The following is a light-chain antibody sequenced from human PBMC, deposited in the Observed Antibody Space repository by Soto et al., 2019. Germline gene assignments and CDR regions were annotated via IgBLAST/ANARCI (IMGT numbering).Light chain of an antibody. CDR2: DAS. CDR1: QSISSW. V-gene: IGKV1-5*01. J-gene: IGKJ1*01. CDR3: QQYNNYWT. Sequence: DIPMTQSPSTLSASVGDRVTITCRASQSISSWLAWYQQKPGKAPKLLIYDASSLESGVPSRFSGSGSGTEFTLTIRSLQPDDFATYYCQQYNNYWTFGQGTKVEIK.